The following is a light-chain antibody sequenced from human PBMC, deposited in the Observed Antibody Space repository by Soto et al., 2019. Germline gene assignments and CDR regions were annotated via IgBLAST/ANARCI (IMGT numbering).Light chain of an antibody. J-gene: IGLJ1*01. Sequence: QSALTQPASVSGSPGQSITISCTGTSSDVGNYIYVSWFQHHPGKAPKLMIYEVINRPSGVSNRFSASKSGNTASLTISGLQAEDEADYYCSSYTRKHPPSGFGTGTQVT. CDR3: SSYTRKHPPSG. CDR1: SSDVGNYIY. CDR2: EVI. V-gene: IGLV2-14*01.